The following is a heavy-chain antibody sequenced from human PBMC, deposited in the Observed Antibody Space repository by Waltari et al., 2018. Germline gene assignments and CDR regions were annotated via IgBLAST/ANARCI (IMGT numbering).Heavy chain of an antibody. CDR3: ARDYCDRTYCHGMDV. J-gene: IGHJ6*02. V-gene: IGHV3-30*04. CDR1: DFYVLPYA. D-gene: IGHD3-22*01. Sequence: QVQLMESVGGVVTHGRTLRLSCVAADFYVLPYALHWVRQAPGKGLEWVAVISYNERNIYYVDSVKGRFTISRDNSKKMLYLQMNSLRGEDTAIYYCARDYCDRTYCHGMDVWGQGTTVTVSS. CDR2: ISYNERNI.